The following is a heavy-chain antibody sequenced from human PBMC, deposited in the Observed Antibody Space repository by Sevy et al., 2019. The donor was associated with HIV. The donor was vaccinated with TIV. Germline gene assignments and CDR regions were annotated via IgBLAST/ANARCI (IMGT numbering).Heavy chain of an antibody. CDR1: GGSISAYY. D-gene: IGHD5-12*01. CDR3: ARAPPVRSGDDSLNWFDP. V-gene: IGHV4-59*01. Sequence: ETLSLTCTVFGGSISAYYWSWIRQSPGKGLEYIGYIYYTGSTYYNPSLKSRVTISIDTSKNQFSLRLTSVTAPDTAMYYCARAPPVRSGDDSLNWFDPWGQGTLVTVSS. J-gene: IGHJ5*02. CDR2: IYYTGST.